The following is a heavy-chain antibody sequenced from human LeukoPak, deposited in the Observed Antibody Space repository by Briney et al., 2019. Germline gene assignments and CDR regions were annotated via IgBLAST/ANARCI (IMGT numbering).Heavy chain of an antibody. J-gene: IGHJ4*02. V-gene: IGHV4-31*03. CDR1: GGSISSGGYY. Sequence: SETLSLTCTVSGGSISSGGYYWSWIRQHPGKGLEWIGYIYYSGSTYYNPSLKSRVTISVDTSKNQFSLKLSSVTAADTAVYYCAREGFSSSWSYWGQGTLVTVSS. CDR3: AREGFSSSWSY. D-gene: IGHD6-13*01. CDR2: IYYSGST.